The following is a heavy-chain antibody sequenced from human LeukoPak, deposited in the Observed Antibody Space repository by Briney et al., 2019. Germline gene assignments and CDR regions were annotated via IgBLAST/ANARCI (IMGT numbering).Heavy chain of an antibody. CDR2: IYYSGST. Sequence: SETLSLTCTVSGGSISSYYWSWIRQPPGKGLEWIGYIYYSGSTNYNPSLKSRVTISVDTSKNQFSLKLSSVTAADTAVYYCASGSEGYSGSLMPAYYFDYWGQGTLVTVSS. D-gene: IGHD6-6*01. CDR1: GGSISSYY. CDR3: ASGSEGYSGSLMPAYYFDY. V-gene: IGHV4-59*01. J-gene: IGHJ4*02.